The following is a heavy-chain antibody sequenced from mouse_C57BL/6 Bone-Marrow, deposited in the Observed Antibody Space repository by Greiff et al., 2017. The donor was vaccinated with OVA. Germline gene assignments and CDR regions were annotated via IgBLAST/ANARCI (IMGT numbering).Heavy chain of an antibody. CDR3: ARGYYGSSPFLDG. CDR1: GFTFTDYY. CDR2: IRNKANGYTT. V-gene: IGHV7-3*01. D-gene: IGHD1-1*01. J-gene: IGHJ1*03. Sequence: EVQLVESGGGLVQPGGSLSLSCAASGFTFTDYYMSWVRQPPGKALEWLGFIRNKANGYTTEYSASVKGRFTISRDNSQSILYLQMNALRAEDSATYYCARGYYGSSPFLDGWGTGTTVTVSS.